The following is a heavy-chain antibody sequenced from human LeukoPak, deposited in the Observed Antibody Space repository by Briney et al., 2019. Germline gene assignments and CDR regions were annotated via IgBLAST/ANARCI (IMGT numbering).Heavy chain of an antibody. CDR2: INHSGST. V-gene: IGHV4-34*01. D-gene: IGHD3-10*01. CDR3: ARPRTPYGSGSYYGY. CDR1: GGSFSGYY. Sequence: ETLSLTCAVYGGSFSGYYWSWIRQPPGKGLEWIGEINHSGSTNYNPSLKSRVTISVDTSKNQFSLKLSSVTAADTAVYYCARPRTPYGSGSYYGYWGQGTLVTVSS. J-gene: IGHJ4*02.